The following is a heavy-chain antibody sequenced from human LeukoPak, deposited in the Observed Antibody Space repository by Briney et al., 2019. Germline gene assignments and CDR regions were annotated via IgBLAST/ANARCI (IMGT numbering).Heavy chain of an antibody. V-gene: IGHV3-7*01. Sequence: PGGSLRLSCAASGFTFSGYWMSWVRQAPGKGLEWGANINKDGSERYNVDSVKGRFTISRDNANKSLYLQMNSLRAEDTSVYYCARESKGRSKIDYWGQGTLVTVSS. CDR3: ARESKGRSKIDY. CDR2: INKDGSER. CDR1: GFTFSGYW. J-gene: IGHJ4*02. D-gene: IGHD4-17*01.